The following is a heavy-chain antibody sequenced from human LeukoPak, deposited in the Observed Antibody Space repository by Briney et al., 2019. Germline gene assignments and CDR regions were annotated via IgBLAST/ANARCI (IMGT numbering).Heavy chain of an antibody. D-gene: IGHD5-24*01. V-gene: IGHV1-46*01. J-gene: IGHJ4*02. CDR1: GYTFTSYY. CDR2: INPSGGST. CDR3: ARDLGSRDGYNPPNLFDN. Sequence: ASVKVSCKASGYTFTSYYMHWVRQAPGQGLEWMGIINPSGGSTNYAQKFQGRVTITADESTSTAYMELSSLRSEDTAVYYCARDLGSRDGYNPPNLFDNWGQGTLVTVSS.